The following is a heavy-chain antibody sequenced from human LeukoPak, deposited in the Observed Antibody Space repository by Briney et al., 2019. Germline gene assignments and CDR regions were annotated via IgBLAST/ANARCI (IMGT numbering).Heavy chain of an antibody. Sequence: PGGSLRLSCAASGFTFSSYVMHWVRQAPGKGLEWVAVISYDGSNKYYADSVKGRFTISRDNSKNTLYLQMNSLRAEDTALYYCARDHEASWPAAIGAFDIWGQGTMVTVSS. CDR2: ISYDGSNK. V-gene: IGHV3-30-3*01. D-gene: IGHD2-2*02. CDR1: GFTFSSYV. CDR3: ARDHEASWPAAIGAFDI. J-gene: IGHJ3*02.